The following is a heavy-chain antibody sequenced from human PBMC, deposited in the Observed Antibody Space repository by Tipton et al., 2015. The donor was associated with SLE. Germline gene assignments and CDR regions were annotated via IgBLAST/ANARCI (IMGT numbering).Heavy chain of an antibody. CDR1: GGSFSGYY. Sequence: TLSLTCAVYGGSFSGYYWSWIRQPPGKGLEWIGEINHSGSTNYNPSLKSRVTISVDTSKNQFSLKLSSVTAADTAVYYCVAGSYYKGYYYYGMDVWGQGTTVTVSS. D-gene: IGHD3-10*01. V-gene: IGHV4-34*01. CDR2: INHSGST. CDR3: VAGSYYKGYYYYGMDV. J-gene: IGHJ6*02.